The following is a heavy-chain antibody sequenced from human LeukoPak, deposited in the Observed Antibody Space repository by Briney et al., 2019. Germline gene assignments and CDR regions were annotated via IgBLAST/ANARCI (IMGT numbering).Heavy chain of an antibody. D-gene: IGHD3-22*01. CDR2: ISGSDGRT. Sequence: GGSLRLSCAASGFTFSSHGMNWVRQAPGKGLEWVSAISGSDGRTYYADSVKGRFTISRDNSKNTLYLQMNSLRAEDTAVYYCAKVTGPRRYYDSSSYRPYYFDYWGQGTLVTVSS. J-gene: IGHJ4*02. CDR3: AKVTGPRRYYDSSSYRPYYFDY. CDR1: GFTFSSHG. V-gene: IGHV3-23*01.